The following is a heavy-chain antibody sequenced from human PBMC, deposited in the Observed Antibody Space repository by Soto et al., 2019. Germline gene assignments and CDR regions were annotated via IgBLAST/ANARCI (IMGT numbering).Heavy chain of an antibody. D-gene: IGHD1-26*01. V-gene: IGHV4-4*02. J-gene: IGHJ4*02. CDR2: IFQSDAT. CDR1: GGSIRSNNW. Sequence: QVQLQESGPGLVKPSGTLSLTCAVSGGSIRSNNWWSWVRQPPGKGLEWIGEIFQSDATYYNPSLKTRXTXSIXKSKNQFSLKLSSVTAADTAVYYCARVYSGSYSDYWGQGTLVTVSS. CDR3: ARVYSGSYSDY.